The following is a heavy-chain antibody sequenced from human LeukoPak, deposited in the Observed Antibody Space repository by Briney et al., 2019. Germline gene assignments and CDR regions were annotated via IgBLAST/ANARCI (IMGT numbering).Heavy chain of an antibody. V-gene: IGHV4-59*01. CDR3: ARGTDSSSWYFGYYYYYMDV. Sequence: SETLSLTCTVSGGSISSYYWSWIRQPPGKGLEWIGYIYYGGSTNYNPSLKSRVTISVDTSKNQFSLKLSSVTAADTAVYYCARGTDSSSWYFGYYYYYMDVWGKGTTVTVSS. CDR2: IYYGGST. CDR1: GGSISSYY. J-gene: IGHJ6*03. D-gene: IGHD6-13*01.